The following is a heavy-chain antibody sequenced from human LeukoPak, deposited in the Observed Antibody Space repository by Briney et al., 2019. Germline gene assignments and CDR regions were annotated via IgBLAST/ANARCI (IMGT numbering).Heavy chain of an antibody. Sequence: SETLSLTCTVSGGSISSYYWSWIRQPPGKGLEWIGYIYFTGSTNYNPSLKSRVTISVDTSKNQFSLKLSSVTAADTAVHYCARDGDSSGWLDYWGQGTLVTVSS. CDR1: GGSISSYY. D-gene: IGHD6-19*01. J-gene: IGHJ4*02. CDR2: IYFTGST. CDR3: ARDGDSSGWLDY. V-gene: IGHV4-59*01.